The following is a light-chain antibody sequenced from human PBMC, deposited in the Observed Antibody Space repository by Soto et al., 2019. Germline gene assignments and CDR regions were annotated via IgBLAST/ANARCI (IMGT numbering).Light chain of an antibody. CDR2: DAS. V-gene: IGKV1-33*01. J-gene: IGKJ2*01. Sequence: DIQMTQSPSSLSASVGDRVTITCQASQAISNYLNWYQQKPGKAPKLLIYDASNLETGVPSRFSGSGSGTDFTFTISSLQPEDIATYYCQQYDNLLRITFGQGTKLEIK. CDR1: QAISNY. CDR3: QQYDNLLRIT.